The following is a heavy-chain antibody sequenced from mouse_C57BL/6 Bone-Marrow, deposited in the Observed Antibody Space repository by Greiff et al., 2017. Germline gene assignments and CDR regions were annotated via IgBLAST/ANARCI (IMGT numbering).Heavy chain of an antibody. V-gene: IGHV8-8*01. CDR1: GFSLSTFGMG. Sequence: QVTLKVSGPGILQPSQTLSLTCSFSGFSLSTFGMGVGWIRQPSGKGLEWLAHIWWDDDKYYNTALKSRLTISKDTSKNQVFLKIANVDTADTATDYCARRVSYYSGSSSDYWGQGTTLTVSS. J-gene: IGHJ2*01. D-gene: IGHD1-1*01. CDR2: IWWDDDK. CDR3: ARRVSYYSGSSSDY.